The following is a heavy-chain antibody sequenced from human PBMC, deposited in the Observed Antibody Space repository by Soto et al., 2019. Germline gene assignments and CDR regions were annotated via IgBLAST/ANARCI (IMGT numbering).Heavy chain of an antibody. D-gene: IGHD3-16*01. V-gene: IGHV3-30-3*01. CDR1: GFTFSGYA. Sequence: GGSLRLSCAASGFTFSGYAMHWVRQAPGKGLEWVAVISYDGSNRYHADSVKGRFTISRDNSKNTLYLQMNSLRPEDRAVYYCARGGGGYYYYGMDVWGQGTTVTVSS. CDR3: ARGGGGYYYYGMDV. J-gene: IGHJ6*02. CDR2: ISYDGSNR.